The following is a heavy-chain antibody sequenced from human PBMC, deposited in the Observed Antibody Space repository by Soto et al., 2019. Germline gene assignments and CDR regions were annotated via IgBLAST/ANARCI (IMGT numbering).Heavy chain of an antibody. V-gene: IGHV4-34*01. D-gene: IGHD2-15*01. CDR2: INHSGST. CDR1: GGSFSGYY. CDR3: ARGRGDVVVAATPPYYYYMDV. J-gene: IGHJ6*03. Sequence: SETLSLTCAVYGGSFSGYYWSWIRQPPGKGLEWIGEINHSGSTNYNPSLKSRVTISVDTSKNQFSLKLSSVTAADTAVYYCARGRGDVVVAATPPYYYYMDVWGKGTTVTVSS.